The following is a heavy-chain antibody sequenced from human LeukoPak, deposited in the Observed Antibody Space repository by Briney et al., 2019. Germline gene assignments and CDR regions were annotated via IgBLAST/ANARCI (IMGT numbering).Heavy chain of an antibody. D-gene: IGHD3-10*01. CDR1: GGSISSYY. Sequence: RASETLSLTCTVSGGSISSYYWSWIRQPPGKGLEWIGYIYYSGSTNCNPSLKSRVTISVDTSKNQFSLKLSSVTAADTAVYYCARLPMVRGVIRTAYFDYWGQGTLVTVSS. J-gene: IGHJ4*02. V-gene: IGHV4-59*08. CDR2: IYYSGST. CDR3: ARLPMVRGVIRTAYFDY.